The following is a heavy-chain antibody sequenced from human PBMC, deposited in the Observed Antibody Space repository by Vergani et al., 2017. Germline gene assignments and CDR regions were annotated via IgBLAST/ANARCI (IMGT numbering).Heavy chain of an antibody. V-gene: IGHV4-39*01. J-gene: IGHJ4*02. CDR1: GGSISSSSYY. CDR3: ARHPRRYSSGWFDY. Sequence: QLQLQESGPGLVKPSETLSLTCTVSGGSISSSSYYWGWIRQPPGKGLEWIGSIYYSGSTYYNPSLKSRVTISGDTSKNQFSLKLSSVTAADTAVYYCARHPRRYSSGWFDYWGQGTLVTVSS. D-gene: IGHD6-19*01. CDR2: IYYSGST.